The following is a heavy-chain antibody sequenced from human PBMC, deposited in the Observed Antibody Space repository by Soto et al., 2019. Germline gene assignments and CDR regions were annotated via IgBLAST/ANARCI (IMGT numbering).Heavy chain of an antibody. CDR1: GYTFTSYG. Sequence: ASVKVSCKASGYTFTSYGISWVRQAPGQGLEWMGWISAYNGNTNYAQKLQGRVTMTTDTSTSTAYMELSSLRSEDTAVYYCATRITIFGVVTDYYYYGMDVWGQGTTVTVSS. CDR2: ISAYNGNT. V-gene: IGHV1-18*04. CDR3: ATRITIFGVVTDYYYYGMDV. D-gene: IGHD3-3*01. J-gene: IGHJ6*02.